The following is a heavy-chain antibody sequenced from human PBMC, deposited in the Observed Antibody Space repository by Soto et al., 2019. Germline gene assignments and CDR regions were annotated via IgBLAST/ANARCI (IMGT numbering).Heavy chain of an antibody. Sequence: SETLSLTCAVYGGSFSGYYWSWIRQPPGKGLEWIGEINHSGSTNYNPSLKSRVTISVDTSKNQFSLKLSSVTAADTAVYYCARGQCHRESDYSNYYYGMDVWGQGTTVTVSS. CDR1: GGSFSGYY. J-gene: IGHJ6*02. CDR2: INHSGST. CDR3: ARGQCHRESDYSNYYYGMDV. D-gene: IGHD4-4*01. V-gene: IGHV4-34*01.